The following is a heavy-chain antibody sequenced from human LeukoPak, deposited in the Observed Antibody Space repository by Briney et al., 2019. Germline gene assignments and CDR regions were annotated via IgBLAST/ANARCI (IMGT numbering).Heavy chain of an antibody. Sequence: PGGSLRLSCPASGFTFSDYSISWVRQAPGKGLEWVSSIGSSSDYIYYADSVKGRFTISRDNARNSLYLQMNSLRAEDTSVYYCARSRSVSNYKGMDVWGQGTTVTVSS. D-gene: IGHD5/OR15-5a*01. V-gene: IGHV3-21*01. CDR3: ARSRSVSNYKGMDV. CDR1: GFTFSDYS. CDR2: IGSSSDYI. J-gene: IGHJ6*02.